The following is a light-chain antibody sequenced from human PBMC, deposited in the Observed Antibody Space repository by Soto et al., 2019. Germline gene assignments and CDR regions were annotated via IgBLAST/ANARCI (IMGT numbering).Light chain of an antibody. J-gene: IGKJ4*01. V-gene: IGKV3-15*01. CDR3: QQNKRWRPVI. CDR1: QTISND. Sequence: EVVMTQSPATVSVSPGEGVTLSCRASQTISNDLAWYQQKPGQAPRLLIYGASTRATGVPARFSGGGSGTEFPLPSSCLRSEDFAFYYHQQNKRWRPVIFGGGTKVQIK. CDR2: GAS.